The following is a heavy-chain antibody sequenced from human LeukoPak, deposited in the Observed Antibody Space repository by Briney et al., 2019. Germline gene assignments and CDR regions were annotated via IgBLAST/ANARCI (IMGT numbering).Heavy chain of an antibody. D-gene: IGHD6-13*01. J-gene: IGHJ6*03. Sequence: SETLSLTCTISGDSIDDSYWSWIRQSPGKGLEWIGYISYSGSTNYNPPLKSRVTISLDTSKNQFSLSLRSVTAADTAVYYCARADYSSTWSHDYYYMDVWGKGTTVTVSS. CDR1: GDSIDDSY. CDR2: ISYSGST. CDR3: ARADYSSTWSHDYYYMDV. V-gene: IGHV4-59*12.